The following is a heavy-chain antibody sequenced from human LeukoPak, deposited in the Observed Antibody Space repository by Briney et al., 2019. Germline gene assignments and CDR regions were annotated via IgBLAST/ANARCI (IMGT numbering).Heavy chain of an antibody. CDR2: ISHSGSP. CDR3: AREDYYDSSGYYLDC. J-gene: IGHJ4*02. D-gene: IGHD3-22*01. V-gene: IGHV4-38-2*02. CDR1: GYSISSGYY. Sequence: KPSETLSLTCTVSGYSISSGYYWGWIRPPPGKGLEWIGSISHSGSPYYNPSLKSRVTISVHTSKNQFSLKLSSVTAADTAVYYCAREDYYDSSGYYLDCWGQGTLVTVSS.